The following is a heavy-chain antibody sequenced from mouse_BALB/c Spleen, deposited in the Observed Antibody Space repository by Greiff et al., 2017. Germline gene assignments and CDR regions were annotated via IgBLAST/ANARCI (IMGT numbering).Heavy chain of an antibody. V-gene: IGHV3-2*02. D-gene: IGHD2-1*01. J-gene: IGHJ2*01. CDR3: ARSTYYGNYGGYFDY. CDR1: GYSITSDYA. CDR2: ISYSGST. Sequence: EVKLQESGPGLVKPSQSLSLTCTVTGYSITSDYAWNWIRQFPGNKLEWMGYISYSGSTSYNPSLKSRISITRDTSKNQFFLQLNSVTTEDTATYYCARSTYYGNYGGYFDYWGQGTTLTVSS.